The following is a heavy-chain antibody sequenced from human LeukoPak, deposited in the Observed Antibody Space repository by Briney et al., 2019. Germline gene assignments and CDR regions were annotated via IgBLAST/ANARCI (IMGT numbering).Heavy chain of an antibody. CDR2: INPNSGGT. D-gene: IGHD3-10*01. CDR3: ARVAVWFGELSDY. J-gene: IGHJ4*02. Sequence: ASVKVSCKASGYTFTGYYMHWVRQAPGQGLEWMGWINPNSGGTNYAQKFQGRVTMTRDTSISTAYMELSRLRSVDTAVYYCARVAVWFGELSDYWGQGTLVTVSS. V-gene: IGHV1-2*02. CDR1: GYTFTGYY.